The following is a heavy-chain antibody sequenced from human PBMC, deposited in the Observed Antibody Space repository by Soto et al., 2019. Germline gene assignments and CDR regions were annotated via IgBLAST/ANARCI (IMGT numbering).Heavy chain of an antibody. J-gene: IGHJ4*02. D-gene: IGHD2-2*01. CDR3: ARQGLVPAARIDY. CDR2: IYYSGST. V-gene: IGHV4-59*08. Sequence: PSETLSLTCTVSGGSISSYYWSWIRQPPGKGLEWIGYIYYSGSTNYNPSLKSRVTISVDTSKNQFSLKLSSVTAADTAVYYCARQGLVPAARIDYWGQGTLVTVSS. CDR1: GGSISSYY.